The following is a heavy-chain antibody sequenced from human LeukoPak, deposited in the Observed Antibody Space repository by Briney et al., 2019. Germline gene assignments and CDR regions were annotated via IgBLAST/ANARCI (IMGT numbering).Heavy chain of an antibody. V-gene: IGHV3-7*03. CDR3: AKDVGGEVATHLDV. CDR1: GFTLSIIW. Sequence: GRTLRLSCAASGFTLSIIWMSWGRQAPGKGLKWVSKIKQDGSEKYYVDSVKGRFTISRDNAKNSLYLQMNSLRAEDMALYYCAKDVGGEVATHLDVWGKGTTVTVSS. D-gene: IGHD5-12*01. J-gene: IGHJ6*04. CDR2: IKQDGSEK.